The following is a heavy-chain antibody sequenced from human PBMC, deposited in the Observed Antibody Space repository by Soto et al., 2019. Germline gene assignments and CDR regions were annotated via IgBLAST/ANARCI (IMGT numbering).Heavy chain of an antibody. D-gene: IGHD3-3*01. Sequence: PXETRSLTCTVSGGSVSSGIYYWSWIRQPPGKGLEYIGYLYYSGSTNYNPSLKSRVTISVDTPKNQFSLKLTSVTAADTAIYYCARGQAFWTGYYRMPYYFDYWGQGTLVTVSS. J-gene: IGHJ4*02. CDR3: ARGQAFWTGYYRMPYYFDY. CDR1: GGSVSSGIYY. CDR2: LYYSGST. V-gene: IGHV4-61*01.